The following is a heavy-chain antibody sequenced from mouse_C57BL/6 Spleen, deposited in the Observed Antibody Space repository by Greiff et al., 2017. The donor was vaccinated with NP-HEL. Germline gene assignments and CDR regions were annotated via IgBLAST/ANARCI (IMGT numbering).Heavy chain of an antibody. V-gene: IGHV1-52*01. CDR1: GYTFTSYW. CDR3: ARSYYGNPLFDY. Sequence: QVQLQQPGAELVRPGSSVKLSCKASGYTFTSYWMHWVKQRPIQGLEWIGNIDPSDSETHYNQKFKDKATLTVDKSSSTAYMQLSSLTSEDSADYYCARSYYGNPLFDYWGQGTTLTVSS. J-gene: IGHJ2*01. D-gene: IGHD2-10*01. CDR2: IDPSDSET.